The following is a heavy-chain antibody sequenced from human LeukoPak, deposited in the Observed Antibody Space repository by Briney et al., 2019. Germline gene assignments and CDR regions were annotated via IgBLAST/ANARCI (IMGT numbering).Heavy chain of an antibody. V-gene: IGHV4-34*01. CDR2: INHSGST. CDR3: ARGRERRYYYYGMDV. Sequence: SETLSLTCAVYGGSFSGYYWSWIRQPPGKGLEWIGEINHSGSTNYNPSLKSRVTISVDTSKNQFSLKLSSVTAADTAVYYCARGRERRYYYYGMDVWGQGTTVTVSS. D-gene: IGHD1-1*01. CDR1: GGSFSGYY. J-gene: IGHJ6*02.